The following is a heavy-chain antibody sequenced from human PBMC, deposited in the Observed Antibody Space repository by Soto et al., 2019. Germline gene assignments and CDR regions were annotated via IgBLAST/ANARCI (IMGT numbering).Heavy chain of an antibody. J-gene: IGHJ6*02. V-gene: IGHV1-2*02. CDR1: GYTFTGYY. CDR3: ARAVLQYSSAAPYYSYYGMDV. CDR2: INPNSGGT. D-gene: IGHD6-25*01. Sequence: DSLQVSCKASGYTFTGYYMHWVRQAPGQGLEWMGWINPNSGGTNYAQKFQGRVTMTRDTSISTAYMELSRLRSDDTAVYYCARAVLQYSSAAPYYSYYGMDVWGQGNTVTV.